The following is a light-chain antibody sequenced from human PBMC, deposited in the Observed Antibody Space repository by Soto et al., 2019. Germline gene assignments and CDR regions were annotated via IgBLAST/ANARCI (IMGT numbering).Light chain of an antibody. J-gene: IGKJ5*01. V-gene: IGKV1-33*01. CDR1: QDINNY. Sequence: DIQMTQSPSSLSASVGDRVTIICQASQDINNYLNSYQQKPGKAPKLLIYDSSNLEIGVPSRFSGSGYGTRFSFTISSLQPEDIATYYCQQFDNLPFTFGQGTRLEIK. CDR2: DSS. CDR3: QQFDNLPFT.